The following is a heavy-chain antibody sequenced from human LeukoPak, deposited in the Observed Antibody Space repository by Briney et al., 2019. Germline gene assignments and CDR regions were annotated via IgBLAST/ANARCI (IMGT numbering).Heavy chain of an antibody. V-gene: IGHV4-61*01. D-gene: IGHD5/OR15-5a*01. Sequence: PSETLSLTCTVSGGSISISTYYWHWIRQPPGKGLEWIGYIYYSGSTNYNPSVKSRVTISVDTSKNQFSLILTSVTAADTAVYYCARFSSKEDAFDFWGQGTMVTVSS. CDR1: GGSISISTYY. CDR2: IYYSGST. CDR3: ARFSSKEDAFDF. J-gene: IGHJ3*01.